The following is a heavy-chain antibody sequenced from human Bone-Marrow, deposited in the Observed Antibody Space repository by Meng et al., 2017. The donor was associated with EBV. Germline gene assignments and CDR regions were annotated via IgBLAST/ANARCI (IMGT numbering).Heavy chain of an antibody. CDR2: ISSSGSTI. V-gene: IGHV3-11*04. J-gene: IGHJ4*02. Sequence: QVQLVESGGGLVKPGGSLRLSCAASGFTFSDYYLSWIRQAPGRGLEWVSYISSSGSTIKYADSVKGRFTISRDNAKNSLYLQMNSLRAEDTAVYFCARDAPDYDFWGGFSPGDYWGQGTLVTVSS. D-gene: IGHD3-3*01. CDR3: ARDAPDYDFWGGFSPGDY. CDR1: GFTFSDYY.